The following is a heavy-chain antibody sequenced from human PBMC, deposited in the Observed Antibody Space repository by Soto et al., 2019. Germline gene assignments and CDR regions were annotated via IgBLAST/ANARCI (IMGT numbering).Heavy chain of an antibody. CDR1: GGSISSGGYY. CDR2: IYYSGST. J-gene: IGHJ5*02. V-gene: IGHV4-31*03. D-gene: IGHD6-19*01. Sequence: SETLSLTCTVSGGSISSGGYYWSWIRQHPGKGLEWIGYIYYSGSTYYNPSLKSRVTISVDTSKNQFSLKLSSVTAADTAVYYCARGVTRAVDDDGGGGYNWFDPWGQGTLVTVSS. CDR3: ARGVTRAVDDDGGGGYNWFDP.